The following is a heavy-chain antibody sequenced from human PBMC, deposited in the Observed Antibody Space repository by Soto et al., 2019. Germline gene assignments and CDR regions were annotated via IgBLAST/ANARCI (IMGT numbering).Heavy chain of an antibody. CDR1: GYTFTTFW. CDR3: ARIYCTTSTCDSGFDP. V-gene: IGHV5-10-1*01. D-gene: IGHD2-8*01. Sequence: GESLKISCTGFGYTFTTFWISWVRQMPGKGLEWMGRIDPRDSYVTYSPSFEGHVTISVDKSISTAYLQWGSLKASDTAIYFCARIYCTTSTCDSGFDPWGQGTQVTVS. J-gene: IGHJ5*02. CDR2: IDPRDSYV.